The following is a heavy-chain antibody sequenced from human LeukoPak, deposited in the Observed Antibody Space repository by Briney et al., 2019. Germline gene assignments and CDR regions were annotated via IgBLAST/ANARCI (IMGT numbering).Heavy chain of an antibody. CDR3: ARDRGGYSGYDGLDY. CDR1: GYTFTGYY. Sequence: ASVKVSCKASGYTFTGYYMHWVRQAPGQGLEWMGWINPNSGGTNYAQKFQGRVTMTRDTSISTAYMELSRLRSDDTAVYYCARDRGGYSGYDGLDYWGQGTLVTVSS. V-gene: IGHV1-2*02. D-gene: IGHD5-12*01. J-gene: IGHJ4*02. CDR2: INPNSGGT.